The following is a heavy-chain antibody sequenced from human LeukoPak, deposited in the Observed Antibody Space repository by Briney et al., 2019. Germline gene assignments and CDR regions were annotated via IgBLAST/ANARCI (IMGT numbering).Heavy chain of an antibody. Sequence: SETLSLACTVSGGSSSSYYWSWIRQPPGKGLEWIGYIYYSGSTNYNPSLKSRVTISVDTSKNQFSLKLSSVTAADTAVYYCARGAWYGDYEDYWGQGTLVTVSS. D-gene: IGHD4-17*01. J-gene: IGHJ4*02. CDR1: GGSSSSYY. CDR2: IYYSGST. CDR3: ARGAWYGDYEDY. V-gene: IGHV4-59*01.